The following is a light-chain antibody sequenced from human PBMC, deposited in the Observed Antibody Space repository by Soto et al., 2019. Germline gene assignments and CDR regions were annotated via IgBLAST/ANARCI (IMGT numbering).Light chain of an antibody. CDR1: SGHSSYA. V-gene: IGLV4-69*01. Sequence: QPVLTQSPSASASLGASVKLTCTLSSGHSSYASAWHQQQPEKGTRYLMKLNSDGSHSKGDGIPDRCSGSSSGAERYLTLSSLQHEDEADYYGQTWGPVSFYGLGTGTKLTVL. J-gene: IGLJ1*01. CDR3: QTWGPVSFYG. CDR2: LNSDGSH.